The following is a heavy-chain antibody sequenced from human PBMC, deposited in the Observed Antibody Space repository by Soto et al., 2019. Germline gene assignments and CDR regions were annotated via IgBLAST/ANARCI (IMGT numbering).Heavy chain of an antibody. J-gene: IGHJ1*01. V-gene: IGHV4-30-4*01. Sequence: QVQLRESGPGLVKPSQTLSLTCTVSGGSISSGDYYWSWIGQPPGKGLEWIGYIFYSGSTYYNPSLKSRVTISVDTSKNQFSLKLNSVTAADTAVYFCARAPRYLEYFQYWGQGTLVTVSS. CDR3: ARAPRYLEYFQY. D-gene: IGHD1-20*01. CDR1: GGSISSGDYY. CDR2: IFYSGST.